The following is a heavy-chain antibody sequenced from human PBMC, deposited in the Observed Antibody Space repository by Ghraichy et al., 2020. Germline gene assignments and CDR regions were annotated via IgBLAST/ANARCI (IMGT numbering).Heavy chain of an antibody. J-gene: IGHJ6*03. V-gene: IGHV3-9*01. Sequence: GGSLRLSCAASGFTFDDCAMHWVRQAPGKGLEWVSTITWDSESIGYADSVKGRFTISRDNAKNSLYLQMNNLRPEDTALYYCAKGDSQGGYYYYYFYMDVWGRGATVPVSS. CDR1: GFTFDDCA. CDR2: ITWDSESI. CDR3: AKGDSQGGYYYYYFYMDV. D-gene: IGHD3-16*01.